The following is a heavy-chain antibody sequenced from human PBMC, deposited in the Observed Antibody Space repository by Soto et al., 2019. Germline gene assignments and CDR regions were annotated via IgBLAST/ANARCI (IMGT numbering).Heavy chain of an antibody. CDR1: GFTFNIYA. CDR2: ISFDGTKK. V-gene: IGHV3-30-3*01. Sequence: GGSLRLSCAASGFTFNIYALHWVRQAPGKGLEWVAVISFDGTKKYYSDSVKGRFTISRDNLKNTLYLQMNNLRVEEAALYFCAREDDYGYRYINYGLDVWGQGTTVTVSS. CDR3: AREDDYGYRYINYGLDV. J-gene: IGHJ6*02. D-gene: IGHD4-17*01.